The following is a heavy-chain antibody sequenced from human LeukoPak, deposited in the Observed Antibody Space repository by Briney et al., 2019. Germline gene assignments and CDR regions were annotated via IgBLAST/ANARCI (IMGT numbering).Heavy chain of an antibody. D-gene: IGHD2-2*01. Sequence: GGPLRLSCEASGSTFNNYWMNWVRQAPGKGLEWVANIKQDGSEIDYVDSVKGRFSISRDNAKNSLYLQMDSLRSEDTAIYYCAGAYYSRSLFEFWGQGTLVTVSS. CDR3: AGAYYSRSLFEF. CDR1: GSTFNNYW. V-gene: IGHV3-7*04. CDR2: IKQDGSEI. J-gene: IGHJ4*02.